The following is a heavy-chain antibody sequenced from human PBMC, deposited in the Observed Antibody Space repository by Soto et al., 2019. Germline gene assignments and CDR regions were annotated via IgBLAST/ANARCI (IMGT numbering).Heavy chain of an antibody. CDR1: GFTFSSYA. J-gene: IGHJ6*02. CDR2: ISGSGGST. D-gene: IGHD6-13*01. V-gene: IGHV3-23*01. CDR3: AKGAAAGASYYYGMDV. Sequence: PVGSLRLSWAASGFTFSSYAMSWVRQAPGKGLEWVSAISGSGGSTYYADSVKGRFTISRDNSKNTLYLQMNSLRAEDTAVYYCAKGAAAGASYYYGMDVWGQGTTVTVSS.